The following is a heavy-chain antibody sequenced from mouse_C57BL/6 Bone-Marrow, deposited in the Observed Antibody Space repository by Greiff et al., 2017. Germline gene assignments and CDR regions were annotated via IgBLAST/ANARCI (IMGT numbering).Heavy chain of an antibody. V-gene: IGHV1-26*01. CDR3: ARCPLFITTVVAHFDY. Sequence: EVKLQQSGPELVKPGASVKISCKASGYTFTDYYMNWVKQSHGKSLEWIGDINPNNGGTSYNQKFKGKATLTVDKSSSTAYMELRSLTSEDSAVYYCARCPLFITTVVAHFDYWGQGTTLTVSS. D-gene: IGHD1-1*01. CDR2: INPNNGGT. J-gene: IGHJ2*01. CDR1: GYTFTDYY.